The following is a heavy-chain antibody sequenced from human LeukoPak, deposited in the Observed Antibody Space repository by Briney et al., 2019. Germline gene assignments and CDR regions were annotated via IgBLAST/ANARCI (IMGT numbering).Heavy chain of an antibody. CDR2: IYTSGST. J-gene: IGHJ4*02. V-gene: IGHV4-4*07. D-gene: IGHD6-13*01. CDR1: GGSISSYY. Sequence: PSETLSLTCTVSGGSISSYYWSWIRQPAGKGLEWIGRIYTSGSTNYNPSLKSRVTMSVDTSKNQFSLKLSSVTAADTAVYYCARGPTRAHSSSWSLFDYWGQGTLVTVSS. CDR3: ARGPTRAHSSSWSLFDY.